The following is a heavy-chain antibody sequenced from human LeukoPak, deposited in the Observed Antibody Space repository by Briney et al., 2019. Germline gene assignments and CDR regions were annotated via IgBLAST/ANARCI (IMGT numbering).Heavy chain of an antibody. CDR3: PTGGRGGGVPSPPLDH. Sequence: PGGSLRLSCVGSGFIFSHAWMTWVRQAPGKGLEWIGHIKSGPDGGTPDYAAPLTGRFTISRDDSRNTVDLQMNSLNADDTAVYYCPTGGRGGGVPSPPLDHWGQGTLVTVSS. J-gene: IGHJ4*02. D-gene: IGHD1-1*01. CDR1: GFIFSHAW. V-gene: IGHV3-15*01. CDR2: IKSGPDGGTP.